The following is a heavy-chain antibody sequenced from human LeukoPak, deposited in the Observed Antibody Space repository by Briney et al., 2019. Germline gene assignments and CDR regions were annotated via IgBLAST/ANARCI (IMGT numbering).Heavy chain of an antibody. D-gene: IGHD2-15*01. V-gene: IGHV1-18*01. Sequence: ASVKVSCKASGYTFSIYGISWGRQAPGQGLEWLGYISAYNGKTNYAHKVQGRITITTDTSTSTAYMEMRSLRSDDTAVYYCARDCSGSSCYWIHWGQGTLVTVSS. CDR2: ISAYNGKT. J-gene: IGHJ4*02. CDR3: ARDCSGSSCYWIH. CDR1: GYTFSIYG.